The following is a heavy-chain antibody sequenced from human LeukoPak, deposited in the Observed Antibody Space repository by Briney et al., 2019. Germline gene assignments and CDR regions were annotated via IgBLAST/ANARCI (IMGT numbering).Heavy chain of an antibody. D-gene: IGHD3-22*01. CDR3: ARDEAYYYDSSGYYHGYYFDY. CDR1: GLTFSSYA. J-gene: IGHJ4*02. V-gene: IGHV1-69*13. CDR2: IIPIFGTA. Sequence: SVKVSCKASGLTFSSYAINWVRQAPGQGLEWMGGIIPIFGTATYAQKFQGRVTITADESTTTVYMELSSLRSEDTAVYYCARDEAYYYDSSGYYHGYYFDYWGQGTLVTVSS.